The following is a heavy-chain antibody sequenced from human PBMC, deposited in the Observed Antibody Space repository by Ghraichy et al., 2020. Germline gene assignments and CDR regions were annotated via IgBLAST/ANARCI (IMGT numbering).Heavy chain of an antibody. V-gene: IGHV4-59*01. D-gene: IGHD5-12*01. CDR1: GGSISSYY. CDR3: ARGLVARLGYYYYGMDV. J-gene: IGHJ6*02. Sequence: SETLSLTCTVSGGSISSYYWSWIRQPPGKGLEWIGYIYYSGSTNYNPSLKSRVTISVDTSKNQFSLKLSSVTAADTAVYYCARGLVARLGYYYYGMDVWGQGTTVTVSS. CDR2: IYYSGST.